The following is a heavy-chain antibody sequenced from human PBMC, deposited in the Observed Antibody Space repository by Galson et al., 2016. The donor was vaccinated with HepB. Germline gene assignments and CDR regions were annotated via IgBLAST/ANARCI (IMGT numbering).Heavy chain of an antibody. V-gene: IGHV3-53*01. J-gene: IGHJ3*02. CDR3: ARGTAVLAGDAFDI. Sequence: SLRLSCAASGFTVSDSYMGWVRQAPGKGLIWVSVLFGGGATYYADSAKGRFTISRDSSKNTLNLQMNSLRAEDTAVYYCARGTAVLAGDAFDIWGQGTLVTVSS. D-gene: IGHD1-1*01. CDR1: GFTVSDSY. CDR2: LFGGGAT.